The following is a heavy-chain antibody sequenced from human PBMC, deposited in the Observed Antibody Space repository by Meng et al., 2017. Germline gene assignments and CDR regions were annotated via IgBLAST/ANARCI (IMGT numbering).Heavy chain of an antibody. CDR2: INHSGST. J-gene: IGHJ5*02. D-gene: IGHD2-15*01. CDR1: GGSFSGYY. Sequence: QVQPQQWGAGMLKPSETLSLTCAGYGGSFSGYYWSWIRQPPGKGLEWIGEINHSGSTNYNPSLKSRVTISVDTSKNQFSLKLSSVTAADTAVYYCARGYCSGGSCYSNWFDPWGQGTLVTVSS. V-gene: IGHV4-34*01. CDR3: ARGYCSGGSCYSNWFDP.